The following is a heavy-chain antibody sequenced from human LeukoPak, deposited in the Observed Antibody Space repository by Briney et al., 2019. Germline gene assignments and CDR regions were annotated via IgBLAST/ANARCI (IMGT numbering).Heavy chain of an antibody. J-gene: IGHJ4*02. CDR2: ISAYNGNT. CDR1: GYTFTSYG. D-gene: IGHD5-24*01. Sequence: ASVKVSCKASGYTFTSYGISWVRQAPGQGLEWMGWISAYNGNTNYAQKLQGRVTMTTDTSTSTAYMELRSLRSDDTAVYYCARDFRDGYNWYYFDYWGQGTLVTVSS. V-gene: IGHV1-18*01. CDR3: ARDFRDGYNWYYFDY.